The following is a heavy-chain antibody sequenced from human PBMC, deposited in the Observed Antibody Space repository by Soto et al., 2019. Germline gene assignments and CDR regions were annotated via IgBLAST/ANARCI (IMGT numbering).Heavy chain of an antibody. D-gene: IGHD2-2*01. J-gene: IGHJ5*02. CDR2: ITYDGSNK. Sequence: QVQLVESGGGVVQPGRSLRLSCAASGFTFSSYAMHWVRQAPGKGLEWVAVITYDGSNKYYADSVKGRFTISRDNSKNTLYLQMTSLRAEDTAVYYCARELGDIVVVAADHLDPNGFDPWGQGTLVTVSS. CDR1: GFTFSSYA. V-gene: IGHV3-30-3*01. CDR3: ARELGDIVVVAADHLDPNGFDP.